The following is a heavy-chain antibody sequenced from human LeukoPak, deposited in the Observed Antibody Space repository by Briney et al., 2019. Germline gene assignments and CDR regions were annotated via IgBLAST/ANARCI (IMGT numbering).Heavy chain of an antibody. CDR3: ARGVGYSYRYYYYYMDV. J-gene: IGHJ6*03. CDR1: GGSFSGYY. V-gene: IGHV4-34*01. D-gene: IGHD5-18*01. CDR2: INHSGST. Sequence: SETLSPTCAVYGGSFSGYYWSWIRQPPGKGLEWIGEINHSGSTNYNPSLKSRVTISVDTSKNQFSLKLSSVTAADTAVYYCARGVGYSYRYYYYYMDVWGKGTTVTVSS.